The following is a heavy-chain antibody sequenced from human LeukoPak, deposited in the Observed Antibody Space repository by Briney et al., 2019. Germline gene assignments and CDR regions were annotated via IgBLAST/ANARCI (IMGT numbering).Heavy chain of an antibody. CDR2: TYYRSKWYN. CDR1: GDSVSTNNVA. Sequence: SQTLSLTFAISGDSVSTNNVAWNWIRQSPSRGLEWLGRTYYRSKWYNDYAVSVKSRIITNPDTSKNQFSLQLNSVTPDDTAVYYCAREDLGAAYFDFWGQGILVTVSS. J-gene: IGHJ4*02. V-gene: IGHV6-1*01. CDR3: AREDLGAAYFDF. D-gene: IGHD3-16*01.